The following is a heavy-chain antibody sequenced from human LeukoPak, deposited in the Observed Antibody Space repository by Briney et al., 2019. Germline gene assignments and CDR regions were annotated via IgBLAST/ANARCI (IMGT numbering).Heavy chain of an antibody. D-gene: IGHD5-18*01. CDR3: ARGKPDTAMVENPFDY. J-gene: IGHJ4*02. CDR2: IPYDGSNK. V-gene: IGHV3-30*04. CDR1: GFTFSSYA. Sequence: GGSLRLSCAASGFTFSSYAMHWVRQAPGKGLEWVAVIPYDGSNKYYADSVKGRFTISRDNSKNTLYLQMNSLRAEDTAVYYCARGKPDTAMVENPFDYWGQGTLVTVSS.